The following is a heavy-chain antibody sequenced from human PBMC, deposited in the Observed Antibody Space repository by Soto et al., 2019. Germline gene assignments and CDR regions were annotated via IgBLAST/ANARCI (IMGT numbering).Heavy chain of an antibody. CDR2: IDPSDSYT. CDR3: ARRVGYSSSWYLDY. CDR1: GYSFTSYW. J-gene: IGHJ4*02. V-gene: IGHV5-10-1*01. D-gene: IGHD6-13*01. Sequence: GESLKISCKGSGYSFTSYWISWVRQMPGKGLEWMGRIDPSDSYTNYSPSFQGHVTISADKSISTAYLQWSSLKAPDTAMYYCARRVGYSSSWYLDYWGQGTLVTVSS.